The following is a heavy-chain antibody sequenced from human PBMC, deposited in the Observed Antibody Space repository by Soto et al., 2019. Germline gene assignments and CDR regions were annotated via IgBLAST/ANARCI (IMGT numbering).Heavy chain of an antibody. V-gene: IGHV3-23*01. Sequence: PGGSLRLSCAASGFTFSSYAMSWVRQAPGKGLEWVSAISGSGGSTYYADSVKGRFTISRDNSKNTLYLQMNSLRAEDTAVSKQQQAAAGTFARFDPWGQGTLVTVSS. CDR1: GFTFSSYA. J-gene: IGHJ5*02. CDR3: QQAAAGTFARFDP. D-gene: IGHD6-13*01. CDR2: ISGSGGST.